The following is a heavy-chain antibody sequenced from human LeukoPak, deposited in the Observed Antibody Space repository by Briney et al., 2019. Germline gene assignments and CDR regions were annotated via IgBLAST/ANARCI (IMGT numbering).Heavy chain of an antibody. CDR2: IRSKANSYAT. V-gene: IGHV3-73*01. Sequence: PGGSLILSCAASGFTFSGSAMHWVRQASGKGLEWVGRIRSKANSYATAYAASVKGRFTISRDDSKNTAYLQMNSLKTEDTAVYYCTRSSSGYYSDYWGQGTLVTVSS. J-gene: IGHJ4*02. CDR3: TRSSSGYYSDY. D-gene: IGHD3-22*01. CDR1: GFTFSGSA.